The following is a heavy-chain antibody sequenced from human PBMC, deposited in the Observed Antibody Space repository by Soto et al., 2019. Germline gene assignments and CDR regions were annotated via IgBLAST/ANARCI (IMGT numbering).Heavy chain of an antibody. D-gene: IGHD6-13*01. J-gene: IGHJ5*02. CDR3: ARQAGGEQQLDSWVDP. CDR1: GGSISSSSYY. CDR2: IYYSGST. Sequence: SETLSLTCTVSGGSISSSSYYWGWIRQPPGKGLEWIGSIYYSGSTYYNPSLKSRVTISVDTSKNQFSLKLSSVTAADTAVYYSARQAGGEQQLDSWVDPWGQGTLVTFSS. V-gene: IGHV4-39*01.